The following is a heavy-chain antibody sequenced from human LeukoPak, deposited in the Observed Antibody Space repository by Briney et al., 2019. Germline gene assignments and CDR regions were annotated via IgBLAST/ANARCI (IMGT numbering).Heavy chain of an antibody. D-gene: IGHD2-2*01. CDR1: GGSFSGYY. J-gene: IGHJ6*02. Sequence: PSETLSLTCAVYGGSFSGYYWSWIRQPPGKGLEWIGVINHSGSTNYNPSLKSRVTISVDTSKNRFSLKLSSVTAADTAVYYCARQRTPTRIRPYYYYYYGMDVWGQGTTVTVSS. V-gene: IGHV4-34*01. CDR2: INHSGST. CDR3: ARQRTPTRIRPYYYYYYGMDV.